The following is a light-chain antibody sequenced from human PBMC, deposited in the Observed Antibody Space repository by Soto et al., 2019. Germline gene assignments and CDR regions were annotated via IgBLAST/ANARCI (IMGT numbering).Light chain of an antibody. CDR2: DDS. V-gene: IGLV3-21*02. Sequence: SYELTQPPSVSVAPGQTASITCGGNVIGSISVHWYQQKPGQAPVLVVFDDSDRPSGIPERFSGSNSRNTATLTISRVEAGDEADYYCQVWDSSSDHVIFGGWTQLTVL. J-gene: IGLJ2*01. CDR1: VIGSIS. CDR3: QVWDSSSDHVI.